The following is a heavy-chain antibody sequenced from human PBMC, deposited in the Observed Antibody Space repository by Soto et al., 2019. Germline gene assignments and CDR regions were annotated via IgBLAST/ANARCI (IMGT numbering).Heavy chain of an antibody. CDR3: ARDRYSYYDFWSGSLPYYYFGMDV. CDR1: GFTFSSYW. D-gene: IGHD3-3*01. V-gene: IGHV3-7*01. J-gene: IGHJ6*02. CDR2: IKQDGSEK. Sequence: GGSLRLSCAASGFTFSSYWMSWVRQAPGKGLEWVTNIKQDGSEKYYVDSVKGRFTISRDNAKNSLYLQMNSLRAEDTAVYYCARDRYSYYDFWSGSLPYYYFGMDVWGQGTTVTVSS.